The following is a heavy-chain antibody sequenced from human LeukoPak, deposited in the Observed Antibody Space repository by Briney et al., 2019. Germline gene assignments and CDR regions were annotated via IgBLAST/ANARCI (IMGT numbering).Heavy chain of an antibody. D-gene: IGHD3-10*01. V-gene: IGHV4-30-4*08. CDR3: ARYGSGSYYFADY. CDR1: GGSISSGDYY. J-gene: IGHJ4*02. CDR2: IYYSGST. Sequence: NASQTLSLTCTVSGGSISSGDYYWSWIRQPPGKGLEWIGYIYYSGSTYYTPSLKSRVTISVDTSKNQFSLKLSSVTAADTAVYYCARYGSGSYYFADYWGQGTLVTVSS.